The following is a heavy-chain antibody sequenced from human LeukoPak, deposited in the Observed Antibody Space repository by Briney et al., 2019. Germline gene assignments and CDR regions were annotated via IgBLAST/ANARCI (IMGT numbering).Heavy chain of an antibody. V-gene: IGHV3-23*01. CDR3: AKDLEESYYGLYAFDI. J-gene: IGHJ3*02. CDR1: GFTFSSYA. Sequence: GGSLRLSCAASGFTFSSYAMSWVRQAPGKGLEWVSAISGSGGSTYYADSVKGRFTISRDNSKNTLYLQMNSLRAEDTAVYYCAKDLEESYYGLYAFDIWGQGTMVTVSS. CDR2: ISGSGGST. D-gene: IGHD1-26*01.